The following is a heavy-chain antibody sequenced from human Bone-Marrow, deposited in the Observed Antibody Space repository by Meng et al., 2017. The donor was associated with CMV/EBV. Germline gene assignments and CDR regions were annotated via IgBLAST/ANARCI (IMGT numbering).Heavy chain of an antibody. Sequence: SVQVSCKASGGTFSSYAISWVRQAPGQGLEWMGGIIPIFGTANYAQKFQGRVTITTDESTSTAYMELSSLRSEDTAVYYCGRDVWSGRPYYGMDVWGQGTTVTVSS. V-gene: IGHV1-69*05. D-gene: IGHD3-3*01. CDR2: IIPIFGTA. J-gene: IGHJ6*02. CDR3: GRDVWSGRPYYGMDV. CDR1: GGTFSSYA.